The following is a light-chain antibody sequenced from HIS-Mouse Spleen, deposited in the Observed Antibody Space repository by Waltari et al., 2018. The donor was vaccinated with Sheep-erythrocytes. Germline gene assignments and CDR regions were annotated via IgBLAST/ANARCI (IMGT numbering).Light chain of an antibody. V-gene: IGLV3-1*01. Sequence: SSELTQPPSVSVSPGQTASITCSGDKLGDKYACWYQRKPGQSPVLVIYQDTKRPSGIPERFSGSNYGNTATLTISGTQAMDEADYYCQAWDSSIVVFGGGTKLTVL. CDR2: QDT. CDR1: KLGDKY. CDR3: QAWDSSIVV. J-gene: IGLJ2*01.